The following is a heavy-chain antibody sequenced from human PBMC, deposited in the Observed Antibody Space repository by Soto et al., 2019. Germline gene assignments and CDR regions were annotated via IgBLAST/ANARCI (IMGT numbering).Heavy chain of an antibody. CDR3: ARGKYNRYCSSTSCSMRHFDY. CDR1: GGSFSGYY. Sequence: PSETLSLTCAVYGGSFSGYYWSWIRQPPGKGLEWIGEINHSGSTNYNPSLKSRVTISVDTSKNQFSLKLSSVTAADTAVYYCARGKYNRYCSSTSCSMRHFDYWGQGTLVTVSS. V-gene: IGHV4-34*01. J-gene: IGHJ4*02. CDR2: INHSGST. D-gene: IGHD2-2*01.